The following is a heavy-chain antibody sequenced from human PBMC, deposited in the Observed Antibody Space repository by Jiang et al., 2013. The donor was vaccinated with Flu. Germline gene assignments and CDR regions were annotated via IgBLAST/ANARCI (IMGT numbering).Heavy chain of an antibody. CDR2: IIPIFGTA. D-gene: IGHD5-24*01. Sequence: TFSSYAISWVRQAPGQGLEWMGGIIPIFGTANYAQKFQGRVTITADESTSTAYMELSSLKASDTAMYYCARQGFSRDGYKGGDFDYWGQGTLVTVSS. CDR1: TFSSYA. V-gene: IGHV1-69*01. J-gene: IGHJ4*02. CDR3: ARQGFSRDGYKGGDFDY.